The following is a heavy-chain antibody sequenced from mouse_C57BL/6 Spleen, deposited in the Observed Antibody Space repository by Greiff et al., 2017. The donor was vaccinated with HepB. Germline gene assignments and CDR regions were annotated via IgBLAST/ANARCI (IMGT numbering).Heavy chain of an antibody. Sequence: VQLQQSGPELVKPGASVKLSCKASGYTFTSYDINWVKQRPGQGLEWIGWIYPRDGSTKYNAKFKGKATLTVDTSSSTAYMELHSLTSEDSAVYFCASDGYYVGSYAMDYWGQGTSVTVSS. J-gene: IGHJ4*01. CDR2: IYPRDGST. V-gene: IGHV1-85*01. CDR1: GYTFTSYD. D-gene: IGHD2-3*01. CDR3: ASDGYYVGSYAMDY.